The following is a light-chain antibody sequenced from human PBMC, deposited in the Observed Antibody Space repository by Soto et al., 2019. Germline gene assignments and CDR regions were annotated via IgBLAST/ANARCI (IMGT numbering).Light chain of an antibody. CDR1: SSDVGGYNY. CDR3: STYINSITFVI. Sequence: QSALTQPASVSGSPGQSITISCTGTSSDVGGYNYVSWYQQHPGKAPKLIIYEVGNRPSGVSNRFSGSKSGNTASLTISGLQAEDEGDYYCSTYINSITFVIFGGGTKLTVL. CDR2: EVG. J-gene: IGLJ2*01. V-gene: IGLV2-14*01.